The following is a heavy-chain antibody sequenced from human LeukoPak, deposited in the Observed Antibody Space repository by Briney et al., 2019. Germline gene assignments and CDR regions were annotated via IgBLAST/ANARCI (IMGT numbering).Heavy chain of an antibody. D-gene: IGHD1-26*01. Sequence: GGSLRLSCAASGFTFSNYNMNWVRQAPGKGLEWVSYISSSSSTIYYADSVKGRFTISRDNAKNSLYLQLNSLRAEDTAIYYCARVGGSYYPCFDYWGQGTLVTVSS. V-gene: IGHV3-48*04. CDR3: ARVGGSYYPCFDY. CDR2: ISSSSSTI. CDR1: GFTFSNYN. J-gene: IGHJ4*02.